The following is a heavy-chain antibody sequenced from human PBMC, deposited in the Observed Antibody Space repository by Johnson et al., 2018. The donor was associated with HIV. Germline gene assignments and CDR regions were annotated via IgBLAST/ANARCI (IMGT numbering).Heavy chain of an antibody. Sequence: EVQLVESGGGLVQPGGSLRLSCAASGITVGTNYMTWVRQVPGSGPEWVANINQDGTEKYYEDSLRGRFTLSRDNAKKSLFLQKDSLRAEDTAVYYCARQRGYRSVLWKLSEAAFDVWGQGTMLTVSS. D-gene: IGHD5-12*01. CDR2: INQDGTEK. J-gene: IGHJ3*01. CDR3: ARQRGYRSVLWKLSEAAFDV. V-gene: IGHV3-7*01. CDR1: GITVGTNY.